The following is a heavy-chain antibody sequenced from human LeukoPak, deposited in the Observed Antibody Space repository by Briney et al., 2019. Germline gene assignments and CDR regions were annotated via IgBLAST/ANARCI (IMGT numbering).Heavy chain of an antibody. V-gene: IGHV3-20*04. CDR2: INWNGGST. D-gene: IGHD3-9*01. J-gene: IGHJ3*02. Sequence: PGGSLRLSCAASGFTFDDYGMSWVRQAPGKGLEWVSGINWNGGSTGYADSVKGRFTISRDNAKNSLYLQMNSLRAEDTALYYCARGYYDILTGYEWGAFDIWGQGTMVTVSS. CDR1: GFTFDDYG. CDR3: ARGYYDILTGYEWGAFDI.